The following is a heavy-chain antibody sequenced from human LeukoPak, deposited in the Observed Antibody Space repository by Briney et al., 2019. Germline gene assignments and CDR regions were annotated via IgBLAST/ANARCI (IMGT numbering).Heavy chain of an antibody. V-gene: IGHV4-39*07. CDR2: IYYSGST. CDR1: GGSISSSSYY. CDR3: ALITGTTYYYMDV. Sequence: SGTLSLTCTVSGGSISSSSYYWGWIRQPPGKGLEWIGSIYYSGSTYYNPSLKSRVTISVDTSKNQFSLKLSSVTAADTAVYYCALITGTTYYYMDVWGKGTTVTVSS. J-gene: IGHJ6*03. D-gene: IGHD1-20*01.